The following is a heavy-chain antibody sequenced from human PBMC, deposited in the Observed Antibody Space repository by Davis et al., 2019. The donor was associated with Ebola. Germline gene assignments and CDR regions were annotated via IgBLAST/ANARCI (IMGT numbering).Heavy chain of an antibody. CDR3: ARESSGLDY. CDR2: IYYSGST. D-gene: IGHD6-19*01. CDR1: GGSISSSNW. V-gene: IGHV4-4*02. Sequence: GSLRLSCAVSGGSISSSNWWSWVRQPPGKGLEWIGYIYYSGSTNYNPSLKSRVTISVDTSKNQFSLKLSSVTAADTAVYYCARESSGLDYWGQGTLVTVSS. J-gene: IGHJ4*02.